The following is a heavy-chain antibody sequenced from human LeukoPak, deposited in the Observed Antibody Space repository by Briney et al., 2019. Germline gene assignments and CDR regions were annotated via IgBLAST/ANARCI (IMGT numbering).Heavy chain of an antibody. V-gene: IGHV4-38-2*02. CDR2: IYHSGST. J-gene: IGHJ4*02. D-gene: IGHD3-22*01. CDR1: GYSISSGYH. CDR3: GRGGEGVWRYDSSGYYPDY. Sequence: PSETLSLTCTVSGYSISSGYHWGWIRQPPGKGLEWIGSIYHSGSTYYNPSLKSRVTISVDTSKNQFSLKLSSVTAADTAVYYWGRGGEGVWRYDSSGYYPDYWGQGTLVTVSS.